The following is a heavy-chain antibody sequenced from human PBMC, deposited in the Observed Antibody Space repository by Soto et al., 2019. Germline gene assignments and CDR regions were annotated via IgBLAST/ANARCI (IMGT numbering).Heavy chain of an antibody. CDR1: GYTFTSYA. CDR3: AREGLVLVPTTVNSDYYYYAMDV. Sequence: SVKVSCKASGYTFTSYAMHWMRQAPGQGLEWMGGIIPRSATSNYAQKFQGRVTITADESTSTAYMELSSLRSEDTAVYYCAREGLVLVPTTVNSDYYYYAMDVWGQGTTVTVSS. J-gene: IGHJ6*02. CDR2: IIPRSATS. D-gene: IGHD2-2*01. V-gene: IGHV1-69*13.